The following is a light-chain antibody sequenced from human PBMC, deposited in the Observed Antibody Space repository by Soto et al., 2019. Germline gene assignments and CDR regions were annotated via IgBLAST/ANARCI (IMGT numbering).Light chain of an antibody. J-gene: IGKJ1*01. CDR2: DAS. CDR3: QQNSGFSRT. Sequence: PVPQSPSTRSRPVGGRATITGRGRTGIVPWLAWYQTEPGKAPELVIYDASSLESGVPSRLSGSGAGTEFTLTISSLSPHDFATDYWQQNSGFSRTFGQGTKVDIK. V-gene: IGKV1-5*01. CDR1: TGIVPW.